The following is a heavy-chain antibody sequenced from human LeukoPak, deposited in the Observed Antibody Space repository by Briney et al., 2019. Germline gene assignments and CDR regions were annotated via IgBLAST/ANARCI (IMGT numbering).Heavy chain of an antibody. CDR3: ASSFWSGYYTGDFDY. V-gene: IGHV1-69*05. CDR1: GGTFSSYA. CDR2: IIPIFGTA. Sequence: SVKVSCKASGGTFSSYAISWVRQAPGQGLEWMGGIIPIFGTANYAQKFQGRVTITTDESTSTAYMELSSLRSEDTAVYYCASSFWSGYYTGDFDYWGQGTLVTVSS. D-gene: IGHD3-3*01. J-gene: IGHJ4*02.